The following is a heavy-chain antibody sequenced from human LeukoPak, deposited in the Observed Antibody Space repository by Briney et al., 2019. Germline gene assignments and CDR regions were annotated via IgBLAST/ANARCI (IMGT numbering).Heavy chain of an antibody. J-gene: IGHJ3*02. CDR2: VSGSNGHA. V-gene: IGHV1-18*01. CDR3: ARDRVVGAIDGFDI. Sequence: GASVKVSCKASGYFFPSYGINWVRQAAGQGLEWKGWVSGSNGHANYGKKFQGRVTMTTETSTSAAYMELRSLRSDDTAVYYCARDRVVGAIDGFDIWGQGTMVTVSS. D-gene: IGHD1-26*01. CDR1: GYFFPSYG.